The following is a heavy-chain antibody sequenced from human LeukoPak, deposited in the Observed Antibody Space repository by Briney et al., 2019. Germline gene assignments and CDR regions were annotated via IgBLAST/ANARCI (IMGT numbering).Heavy chain of an antibody. CDR2: ISYSGST. Sequence: PSETLSLTCTVSGGSISSSNYYWGWIRQPPGKGLEWIGYISYSGSTNYNPSLKSRVTISVDTSKNQFSLKLSSVTAADTAFYYCAREGGGSSWSGPSYYYMDVWGKGTTVTVSS. D-gene: IGHD6-13*01. CDR1: GGSISSSNYY. CDR3: AREGGGSSWSGPSYYYMDV. J-gene: IGHJ6*03. V-gene: IGHV4-61*01.